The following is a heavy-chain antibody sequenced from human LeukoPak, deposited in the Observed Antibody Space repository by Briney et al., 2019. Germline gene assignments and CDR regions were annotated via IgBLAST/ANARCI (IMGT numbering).Heavy chain of an antibody. CDR1: GDSISSGTYS. CDR3: ARGLIVPSTIFDY. Sequence: TLSLTCAVSGDSISSGTYSWTWIRQPPGKGLEWIGFISHSGGTYYNPSLKSRVTMSVDRSENRFSLKLSSVTAADTAVYYCARGLIVPSTIFDYWGQGALVTVSS. J-gene: IGHJ4*02. D-gene: IGHD2-2*01. CDR2: ISHSGGT. V-gene: IGHV4-30-2*01.